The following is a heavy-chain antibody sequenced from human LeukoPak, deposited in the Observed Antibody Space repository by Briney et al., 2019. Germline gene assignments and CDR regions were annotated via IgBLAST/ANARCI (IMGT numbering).Heavy chain of an antibody. J-gene: IGHJ4*02. Sequence: ASVKVSCKASGYTFTGYYMHWVRQAPGQGLEWMGWINPNSGGTNYAQKFQGRVTMTRDTSISTAYMELSRLRSDDTAVYYCARTTLRYFDTFDYWGQGTLVTVSS. D-gene: IGHD3-9*01. CDR2: INPNSGGT. V-gene: IGHV1-2*02. CDR1: GYTFTGYY. CDR3: ARTTLRYFDTFDY.